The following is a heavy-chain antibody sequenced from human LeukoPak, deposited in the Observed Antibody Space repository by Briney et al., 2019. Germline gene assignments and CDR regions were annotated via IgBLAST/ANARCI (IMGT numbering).Heavy chain of an antibody. CDR3: VVGEYYYDSSGSIPDY. CDR1: GYTFTSYY. CDR2: INPTGGST. V-gene: IGHV1-2*06. Sequence: ASVKVPCKASGYTFTSYYMHWVRQAPGQGLEWMGLINPTGGSTGYAQKFQGRVTMTRDTSISTAYMELSRLRSDDTAVYYCVVGEYYYDSSGSIPDYWGQGTLVTVSS. D-gene: IGHD3-22*01. J-gene: IGHJ4*02.